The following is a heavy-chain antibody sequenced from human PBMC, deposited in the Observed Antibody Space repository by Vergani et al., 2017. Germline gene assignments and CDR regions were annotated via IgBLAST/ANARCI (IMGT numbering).Heavy chain of an antibody. CDR1: GFTFSRYG. V-gene: IGHV3-30*18. CDR3: AKGDYDILTGYYS. CDR2: ISYDGSNK. D-gene: IGHD3-9*01. J-gene: IGHJ4*02. Sequence: QVQLVESGGGVVQPGRSLRLSCAASGFTFSRYGMHWVRQAPGKGLEWVAVISYDGSNKYYADSVKGRFTISRDNSKNTLYLQMNSLRAEDTAVYYCAKGDYDILTGYYSWGQGTLVTVSS.